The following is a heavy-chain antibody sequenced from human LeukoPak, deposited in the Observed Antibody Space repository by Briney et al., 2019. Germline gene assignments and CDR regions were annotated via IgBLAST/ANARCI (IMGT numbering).Heavy chain of an antibody. CDR2: ITSGGGTF. Sequence: PGGSLRLSCAASGFTFSTYNMNWVRQAPGKGLEWVSYITSGGGTFYYTDSVKGRFTISRDNAKNSLYLQMNSLRAEDTAVYYCARDEGSSWYPFDSWGQGTLVTVSS. CDR1: GFTFSTYN. J-gene: IGHJ4*02. CDR3: ARDEGSSWYPFDS. D-gene: IGHD6-13*01. V-gene: IGHV3-48*01.